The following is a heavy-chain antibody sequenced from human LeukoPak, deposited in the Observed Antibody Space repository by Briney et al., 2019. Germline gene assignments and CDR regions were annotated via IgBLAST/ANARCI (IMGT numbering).Heavy chain of an antibody. CDR3: ARGDIVVVVAARHLSNWFDP. J-gene: IGHJ5*02. D-gene: IGHD2-15*01. CDR1: GGSFSGYY. CDR2: INHSGGT. V-gene: IGHV4-34*01. Sequence: SETLSLTFAVYGGSFSGYYWSWIRQPPGKGLEWIGEINHSGGTNYNPSLKSRVTISVDTSKNQFSLKLNSVTAADTAVYYCARGDIVVVVAARHLSNWFDPWGQGTLVTVSS.